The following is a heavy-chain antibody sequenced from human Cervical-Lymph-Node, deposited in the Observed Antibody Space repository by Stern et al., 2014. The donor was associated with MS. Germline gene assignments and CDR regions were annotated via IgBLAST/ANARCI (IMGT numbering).Heavy chain of an antibody. D-gene: IGHD6-19*01. CDR1: GGSFINYA. J-gene: IGHJ2*01. CDR2: IIPIFGAP. Sequence: MQLVESGAEVKKPGSSVKVSCRPSGGSFINYAISWVRQAPGQGLEWVGGIIPIFGAPDYAQRFQARLTITADESTSTAYMELGSLTSDDTAIYYCAQGAGSYWYVGLWGRGTPITVSS. V-gene: IGHV1-69*01. CDR3: AQGAGSYWYVGL.